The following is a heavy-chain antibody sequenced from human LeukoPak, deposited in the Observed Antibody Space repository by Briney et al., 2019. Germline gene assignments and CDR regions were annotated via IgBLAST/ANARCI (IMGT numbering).Heavy chain of an antibody. Sequence: SETLSLTCTLSGGSISDYYRSWIRQPPGKGLEWIGYVYYSGSTNYNPSLKSRVTISLDKSNNQFSLNLGSMTAADTAVYYCARENSGNYRGFDYWGQGILVTVSS. D-gene: IGHD1-26*01. V-gene: IGHV4-59*01. CDR1: GGSISDYY. J-gene: IGHJ4*02. CDR2: VYYSGST. CDR3: ARENSGNYRGFDY.